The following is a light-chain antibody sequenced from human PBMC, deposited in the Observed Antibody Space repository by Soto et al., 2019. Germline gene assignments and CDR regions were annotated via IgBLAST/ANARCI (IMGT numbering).Light chain of an antibody. CDR3: QQSYSTT. CDR1: QSISSY. J-gene: IGKJ1*01. V-gene: IGKV1-39*01. Sequence: DIQMTPSPSSLSASVGYIFTITCRASQSISSYLNWYQQKPGKAPKLLIYAASSLQSGVPSRFSGSGSGTDFTLTISSLQPEDFATYYCQQSYSTTFGQGTKVDIK. CDR2: AAS.